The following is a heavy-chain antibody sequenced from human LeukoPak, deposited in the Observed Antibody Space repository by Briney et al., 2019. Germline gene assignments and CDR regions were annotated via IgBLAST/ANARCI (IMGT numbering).Heavy chain of an antibody. CDR1: GFTFSSSP. Sequence: GGSLRLSCAGSGFTFSSSPMSWVRQAPGQGLEWVSGITGSGGNTYYADSVKGRFTISRDSPKNTLYLELNSLRAEDTAVYYCAKGGGLSGSGRLAMDVWGQGTTVTVSS. CDR2: ITGSGGNT. CDR3: AKGGGLSGSGRLAMDV. D-gene: IGHD3-10*01. J-gene: IGHJ6*02. V-gene: IGHV3-23*01.